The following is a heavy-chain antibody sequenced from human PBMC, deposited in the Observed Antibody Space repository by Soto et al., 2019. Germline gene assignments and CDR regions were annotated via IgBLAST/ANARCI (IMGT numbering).Heavy chain of an antibody. J-gene: IGHJ6*02. V-gene: IGHV1-69*01. CDR1: GGTFSSYA. D-gene: IGHD2-2*01. Sequence: QVQLVQSGAEVKKPGSSVKVSCKASGGTFSSYAISWVRQAPGQGLEWMGGIIPIFGTANYAQKFQGRVTITADESTSTADMELSSLRSEDTAVYYGARDPPRDDIVVVPARGDYYYGMDVWGQGTTVTVSS. CDR3: ARDPPRDDIVVVPARGDYYYGMDV. CDR2: IIPIFGTA.